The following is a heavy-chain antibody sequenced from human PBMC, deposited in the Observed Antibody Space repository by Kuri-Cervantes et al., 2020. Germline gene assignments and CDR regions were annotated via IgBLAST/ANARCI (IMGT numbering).Heavy chain of an antibody. Sequence: ASVKVSCKASGYTFTSYGISWVRQAPGQGLEWMGWISAYNGNTNYAQKFQGRVTMTRDTSISTAYMELRSLRSDDTAVYYCARGLTTVRFDYWGQGTLVTVSS. CDR1: GYTFTSYG. CDR3: ARGLTTVRFDY. CDR2: ISAYNGNT. D-gene: IGHD3-10*01. V-gene: IGHV1-18*01. J-gene: IGHJ4*02.